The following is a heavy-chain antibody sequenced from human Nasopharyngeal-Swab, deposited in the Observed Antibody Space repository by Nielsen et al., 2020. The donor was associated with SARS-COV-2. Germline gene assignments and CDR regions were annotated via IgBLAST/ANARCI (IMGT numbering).Heavy chain of an antibody. V-gene: IGHV3-7*01. D-gene: IGHD3-22*01. Sequence: WIRQPPGKGLEWVANIKQDGSEKYYVDSAKGRFTISRDNAKNSLYLQMNSLRAEDTAVYYCARDKTYYYDSSGYSQDYWGQGTLVTVSS. CDR3: ARDKTYYYDSSGYSQDY. J-gene: IGHJ4*02. CDR2: IKQDGSEK.